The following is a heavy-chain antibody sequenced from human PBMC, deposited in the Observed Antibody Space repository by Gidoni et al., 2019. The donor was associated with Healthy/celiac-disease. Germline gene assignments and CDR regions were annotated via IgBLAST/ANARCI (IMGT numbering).Heavy chain of an antibody. J-gene: IGHJ3*02. V-gene: IGHV3-33*01. Sequence: QVQLVESGGGVVQPGRSLRLSCAASGFTFSSYGMHWVRQAPGKGLEWVAVIWYDGSNKYYADSVKGRFTISRDNSKNTLYLQMNSLRAEDTAVYYCAREGILTGYSDDAFDIWGQGTMVTVSS. CDR3: AREGILTGYSDDAFDI. D-gene: IGHD3-9*01. CDR1: GFTFSSYG. CDR2: IWYDGSNK.